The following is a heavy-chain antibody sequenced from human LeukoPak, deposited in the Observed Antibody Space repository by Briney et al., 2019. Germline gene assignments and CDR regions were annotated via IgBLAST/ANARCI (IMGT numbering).Heavy chain of an antibody. J-gene: IGHJ3*02. V-gene: IGHV4-59*01. CDR3: ARILIRGFGAFDI. CDR2: IYNSGST. D-gene: IGHD3-16*01. CDR1: GGSISSYY. Sequence: SETLSLTCTVSGGSISSYYWSWIRQPPGKGLEWIGNIYNSGSTNYNPSLKSRVTILGDTSKNQLSLKMSSVTAADTAVYYCARILIRGFGAFDIWGQGTMVTVSS.